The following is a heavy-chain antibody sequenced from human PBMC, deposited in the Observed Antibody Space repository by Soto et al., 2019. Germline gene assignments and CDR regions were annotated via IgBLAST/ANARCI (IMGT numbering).Heavy chain of an antibody. V-gene: IGHV4-30-4*01. CDR2: IYYSGST. CDR1: GGSISSGDYY. J-gene: IGHJ5*02. CDR3: ARSVAGSSGWFDT. D-gene: IGHD6-19*01. Sequence: SETLSLTCTVSGGSISSGDYYWSWIRQPPGKGLGWIGYIYYSGSTYYNPSIKSRVTISVDTSKNKFSLKMSSVTAADKAVYYCARSVAGSSGWFDTWGQGTMVTVSS.